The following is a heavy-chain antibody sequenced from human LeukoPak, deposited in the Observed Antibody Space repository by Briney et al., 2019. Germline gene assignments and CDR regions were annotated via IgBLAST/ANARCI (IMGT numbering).Heavy chain of an antibody. Sequence: ASVKVSCKASGGTFRSYAISWVRQAPGQGLEWMGRINPNSGGTNYAQKFQGRVTMTRDTSISTAYMELSRLRSDDTAVYYCARDSSGWYDPNYYYYMDVWGKGTTVTVSS. D-gene: IGHD6-19*01. CDR2: INPNSGGT. V-gene: IGHV1-2*06. CDR3: ARDSSGWYDPNYYYYMDV. CDR1: GGTFRSYA. J-gene: IGHJ6*03.